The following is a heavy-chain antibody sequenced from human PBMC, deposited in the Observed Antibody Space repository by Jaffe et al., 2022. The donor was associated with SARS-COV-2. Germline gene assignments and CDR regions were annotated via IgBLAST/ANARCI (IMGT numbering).Heavy chain of an antibody. V-gene: IGHV4-39*01. CDR2: IYYSGST. Sequence: QQQLQESGPGLVKPSETLSLTCTVSGGSISSSSYYWGWFRQPPGKGLEWIGSIYYSGSTYYNPSLKSPVTISVDTSKNQFSLKLSSVTAADTAVYYCARQLGARPFDHWGQGTLVTVSS. CDR3: ARQLGARPFDH. CDR1: GGSISSSSYY. D-gene: IGHD6-6*01. J-gene: IGHJ4*02.